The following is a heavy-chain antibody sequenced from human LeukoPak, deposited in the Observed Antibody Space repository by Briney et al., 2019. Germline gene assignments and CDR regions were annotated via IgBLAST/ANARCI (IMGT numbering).Heavy chain of an antibody. D-gene: IGHD3-3*01. J-gene: IGHJ6*04. V-gene: IGHV3-21*01. CDR2: ISSSSSYI. Sequence: GGSLRLSCAASGFTFSSYSMNWVRQAPGKGLEWVSSISSSSSYIYYADSVKGRFTISRDNAKNSLYLQMNSLRAEDTAVYYCARDSITIFGVVTLDVWGKGTTVTVSS. CDR1: GFTFSSYS. CDR3: ARDSITIFGVVTLDV.